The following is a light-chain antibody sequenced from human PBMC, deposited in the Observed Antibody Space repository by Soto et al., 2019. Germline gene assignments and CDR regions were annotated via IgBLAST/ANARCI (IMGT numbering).Light chain of an antibody. Sequence: QSVLTQPASVSGSPGQSVTISCTGTSSDVGGYNYVSWYQQHPGKAPKLMIYDVSNRPSGVPNRFSGSKSGNTASLTISGLQAEDEADYYCSSYASSSNREVFGTGTKLTVL. CDR3: SSYASSSNREV. CDR1: SSDVGGYNY. J-gene: IGLJ1*01. V-gene: IGLV2-14*01. CDR2: DVS.